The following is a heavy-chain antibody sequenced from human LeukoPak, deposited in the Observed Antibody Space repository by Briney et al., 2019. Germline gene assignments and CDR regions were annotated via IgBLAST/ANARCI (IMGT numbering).Heavy chain of an antibody. Sequence: ASVKVSCKVSGYTLTELSMHWVRQAPGKGLEWMGGFDPEDGETIYAQKFQGRVTMTEDTSTDTAYMELSSLRSEDTAVYYCATVRGLTIFGVQSDAFDIWGQGTMVTVSS. V-gene: IGHV1-24*01. CDR1: GYTLTELS. CDR2: FDPEDGET. J-gene: IGHJ3*02. D-gene: IGHD3-3*01. CDR3: ATVRGLTIFGVQSDAFDI.